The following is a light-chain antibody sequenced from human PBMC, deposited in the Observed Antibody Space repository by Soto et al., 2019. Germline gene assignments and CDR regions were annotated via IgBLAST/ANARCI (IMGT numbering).Light chain of an antibody. CDR2: GIS. Sequence: DIQMTQSPSSVSASVGDRVTITCRASQDISNWLAWYQQKPGKAPKLLIYGISNLQSGVPSRFSGSGSGTDFTLTISSLQPEDFATYYCQQADSFPLFGPGTKVDIK. CDR3: QQADSFPL. V-gene: IGKV1-12*01. CDR1: QDISNW. J-gene: IGKJ3*01.